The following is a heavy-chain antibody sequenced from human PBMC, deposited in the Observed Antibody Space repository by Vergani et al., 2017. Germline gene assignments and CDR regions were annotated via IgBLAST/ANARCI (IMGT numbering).Heavy chain of an antibody. CDR2: LSTTGGA. D-gene: IGHD6-13*01. J-gene: IGHJ5*02. Sequence: QAQLQESGPGLLKPSETLSLTCHVFGVSVTDYNCNWIRQPPGKGLELIGSLSTTGGATHASHNPSLKSRVSISVDTSKSQFSLRLTSVTAADSAIYYCAGDTHSWQRADRWGQGLLVSVSS. CDR3: AGDTHSWQRADR. CDR1: GVSVTDYN. V-gene: IGHV4-59*02.